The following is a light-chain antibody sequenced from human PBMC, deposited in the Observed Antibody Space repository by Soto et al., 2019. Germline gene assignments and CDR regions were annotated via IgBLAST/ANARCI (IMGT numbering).Light chain of an antibody. J-gene: IGLJ3*02. Sequence: QLVLTQSPSASASLGASVKLTCTLISVHSSYAIAWYHQRPEKGPRYLMKLNSDGSHSKGDGIPDRFSGSSSGAERYLTISSLQSEDEADYYCQTWGTGIRVFGGGTKVTVL. CDR3: QTWGTGIRV. CDR1: SVHSSYA. V-gene: IGLV4-69*01. CDR2: LNSDGSH.